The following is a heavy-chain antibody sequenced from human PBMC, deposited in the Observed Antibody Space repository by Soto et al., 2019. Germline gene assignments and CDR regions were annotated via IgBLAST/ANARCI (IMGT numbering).Heavy chain of an antibody. J-gene: IGHJ6*03. D-gene: IGHD1-20*01. CDR1: GGTFSSYT. Sequence: SVTVSCQASGGTFSSYTISWVRQAPGQGLEWMGRIIPILGIANYAQKFQGRVTITADKSTSTAYMELSSLRSEDTAVYYCASRITGTSDYMDVWGKGTTVTVSS. V-gene: IGHV1-69*02. CDR2: IIPILGIA. CDR3: ASRITGTSDYMDV.